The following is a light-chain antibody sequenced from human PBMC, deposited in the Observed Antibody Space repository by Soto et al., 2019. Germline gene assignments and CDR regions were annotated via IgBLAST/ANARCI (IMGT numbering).Light chain of an antibody. V-gene: IGKV3-20*01. CDR2: GAS. Sequence: EIVLTQSPATLSLSPGERATLSCRASQSVSSSYLAWYQQKPGQAPRLLIYGASSRATGIPDRFSGSVSGTDFTLTISRLEPEDFAVYYCQQYGSSMYTFGQGTKLEIK. CDR1: QSVSSSY. CDR3: QQYGSSMYT. J-gene: IGKJ2*01.